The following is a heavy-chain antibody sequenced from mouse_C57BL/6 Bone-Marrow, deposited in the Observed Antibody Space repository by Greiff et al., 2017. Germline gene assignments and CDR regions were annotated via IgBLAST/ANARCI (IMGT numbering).Heavy chain of an antibody. V-gene: IGHV5-12*01. CDR3: ARHRAMDY. CDR1: GFPFSDYY. J-gene: IGHJ4*01. Sequence: EVQRVESGGGLVQPGGSLKLSCAASGFPFSDYYMYWVRQTPEKRLEWVAYISNGGGSTYYQDTVKGRFTISRDNAKNTLYLQMSRLKSEDTAMYYCARHRAMDYWGQGTSVTVSS. CDR2: ISNGGGST.